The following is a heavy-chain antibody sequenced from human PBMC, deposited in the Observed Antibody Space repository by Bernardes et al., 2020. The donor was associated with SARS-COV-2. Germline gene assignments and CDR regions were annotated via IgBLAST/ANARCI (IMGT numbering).Heavy chain of an antibody. CDR2: ISSSSSYI. CDR3: ARVVENTMVRGVSVRLDP. J-gene: IGHJ5*02. D-gene: IGHD3-10*01. CDR1: GFTFSSYS. Sequence: GGSLRLSCAASGFTFSSYSMNWVRQAPGKGLEWVSSISSSSSYIYYADSVKGRFTISRDNAKNSLYLQMNSLRAEDTAVYYCARVVENTMVRGVSVRLDPWGQGTLVTVSS. V-gene: IGHV3-21*01.